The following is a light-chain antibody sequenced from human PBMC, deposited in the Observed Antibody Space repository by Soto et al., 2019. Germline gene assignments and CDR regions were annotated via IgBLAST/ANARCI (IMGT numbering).Light chain of an antibody. J-gene: IGKJ3*01. Sequence: DIQMTQSPSSLSASVGDRVTITCRASQSISTYLNWYQQKAGLAPKLLIYAASSLQSGVPSRFSGSGSGTDFTLTISSLQPEDFATYYCQHYTLYSASFGPGTKVDIK. CDR1: QSISTY. CDR3: QHYTLYSAS. V-gene: IGKV1-39*01. CDR2: AAS.